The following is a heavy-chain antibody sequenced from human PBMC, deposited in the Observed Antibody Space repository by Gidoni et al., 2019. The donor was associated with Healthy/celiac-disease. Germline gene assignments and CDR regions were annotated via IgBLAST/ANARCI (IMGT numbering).Heavy chain of an antibody. Sequence: QVQLQQSGARLLNPSETLSLTCAVYGGSFSGYYWTWIRQPPGKGLEWIGEINHSRSTNYNPSLKSRVTISVDTSKNQFSLKLSSVTAADTAVYDCARVNRAGGMDVWGQGTTVTVSS. CDR2: INHSRST. CDR3: ARVNRAGGMDV. J-gene: IGHJ6*02. V-gene: IGHV4-34*01. CDR1: GGSFSGYY.